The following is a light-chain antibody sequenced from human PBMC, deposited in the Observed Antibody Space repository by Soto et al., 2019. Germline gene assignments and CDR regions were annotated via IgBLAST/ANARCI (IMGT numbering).Light chain of an antibody. Sequence: IQMTQSPSSVSASVGDRVTITCRATQGIGSWLGWYQQKPGKAPKLLIYAAASLQSGVPSRFSATFSGTEFTLTISSLQPEDLAPYFCQQANSFPLTFVPGTKVDLK. CDR2: AAA. CDR3: QQANSFPLT. V-gene: IGKV1-12*01. CDR1: QGIGSW. J-gene: IGKJ3*01.